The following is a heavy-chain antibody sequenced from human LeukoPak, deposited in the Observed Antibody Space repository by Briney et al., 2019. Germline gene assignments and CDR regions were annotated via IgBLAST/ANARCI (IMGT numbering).Heavy chain of an antibody. D-gene: IGHD4-23*01. CDR2: IRYDGSNK. J-gene: IGHJ4*02. Sequence: GGSLRLSCAASGFSFSSYGMHWVRQAPGKGLEWVAFIRYDGSNKYYADSVKGRFTISRDNSKNTLYLQMNSLRAEDTAVYYCANLARTAVVTLDYWGQGTLVTASS. CDR1: GFSFSSYG. CDR3: ANLARTAVVTLDY. V-gene: IGHV3-30*02.